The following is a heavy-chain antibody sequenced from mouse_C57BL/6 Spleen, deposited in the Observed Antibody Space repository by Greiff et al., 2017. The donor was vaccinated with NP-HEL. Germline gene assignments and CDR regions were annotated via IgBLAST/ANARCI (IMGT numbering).Heavy chain of an antibody. J-gene: IGHJ3*01. CDR3: ASDYYDSSFAY. Sequence: EVQLQQSGPGMVKPSQSLSLTCTVSGYSITSGYVWHWNRLFPGNLLEWMGFISYSGSTNYNPSLKNRLSITHDTSKNHYFLKLNSVTTEDTATYYCASDYYDSSFAYWGQGTLVTVSA. CDR2: ISYSGST. CDR1: GYSITSGYV. V-gene: IGHV3-1*01. D-gene: IGHD1-1*01.